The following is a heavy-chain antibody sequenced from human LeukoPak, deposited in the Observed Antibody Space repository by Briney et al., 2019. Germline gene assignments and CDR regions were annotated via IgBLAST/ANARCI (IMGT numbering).Heavy chain of an antibody. Sequence: ASVKVSCEASGYTFTGYYMHWVRQAPGQGLEWMGWINPNSGGTNYAQKFQGRVTMTRDTSISTAYMELSRLRSDDTAVYYCARSQAGSQNWFDPWGQGTLVTVSS. CDR2: INPNSGGT. CDR3: ARSQAGSQNWFDP. J-gene: IGHJ5*02. CDR1: GYTFTGYY. D-gene: IGHD1-14*01. V-gene: IGHV1-2*02.